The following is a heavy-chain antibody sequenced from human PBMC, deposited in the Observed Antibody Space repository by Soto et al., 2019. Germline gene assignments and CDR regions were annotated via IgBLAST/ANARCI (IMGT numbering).Heavy chain of an antibody. CDR1: GGSSSSYS. D-gene: IGHD3-22*01. J-gene: IGHJ6*02. CDR2: IYYSGST. CDR3: ARDFGYDRNYYGMDV. Sequence: PSETLSLTCTVSGGSSSSYSWSWIRQPPGKGLEWIGYIYYSGSTNYNPSLKSRVTISVDTSKNQFSLKLSSVTAADTAVYYCARDFGYDRNYYGMDVWGQGTTVTVSS. V-gene: IGHV4-59*01.